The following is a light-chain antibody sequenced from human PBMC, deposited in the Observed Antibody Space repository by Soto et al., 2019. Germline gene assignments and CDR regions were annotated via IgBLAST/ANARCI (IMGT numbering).Light chain of an antibody. CDR1: QSIDSW. V-gene: IGKV1-5*03. Sequence: DIQMTQSPSTMSASVGDRVTITCRASQSIDSWLAWYQQKPGKAPKFLMYKASNLESGVPLRFSGSGSETAFNLTISSLQPDDFAIYYCQDYKCYPWTFGQGNKVELK. CDR3: QDYKCYPWT. J-gene: IGKJ1*01. CDR2: KAS.